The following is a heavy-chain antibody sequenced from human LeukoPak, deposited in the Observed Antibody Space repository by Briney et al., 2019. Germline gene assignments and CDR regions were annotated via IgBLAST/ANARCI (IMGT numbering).Heavy chain of an antibody. J-gene: IGHJ4*02. V-gene: IGHV3-7*01. Sequence: GGSLRLSCAASGFTFSSYWMSWVRQAPGKGLEWVANIKQDGSEKYYADSVKGRFSISRDNSKNTLYLQMNSLRAEDTAVYYCARGEEDYYDSSGYYYVGEIDYWGQGTLVTVSS. CDR1: GFTFSSYW. D-gene: IGHD3-22*01. CDR3: ARGEEDYYDSSGYYYVGEIDY. CDR2: IKQDGSEK.